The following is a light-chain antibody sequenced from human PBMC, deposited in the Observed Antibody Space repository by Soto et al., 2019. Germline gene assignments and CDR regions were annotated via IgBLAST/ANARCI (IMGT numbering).Light chain of an antibody. CDR3: CSYAGTISHVV. Sequence: QSALTQPASVSGSPGQSITISCTGTSSDVGSYNLFSWYQQHPGKAPKLMLSEGSKRPSGVSNRFSGSKSGNTASLTISGRQAEDEADYFCCSYAGTISHVVFGGGTQMTVL. J-gene: IGLJ7*01. CDR2: EGS. CDR1: SSDVGSYNL. V-gene: IGLV2-23*01.